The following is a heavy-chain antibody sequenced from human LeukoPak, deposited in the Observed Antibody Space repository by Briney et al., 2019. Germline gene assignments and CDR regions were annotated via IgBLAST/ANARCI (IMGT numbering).Heavy chain of an antibody. D-gene: IGHD3-9*01. J-gene: IGHJ4*02. CDR1: DYTFTSYV. V-gene: IGHV1-18*01. Sequence: ASVKVSYKASDYTFTSYVISWVRQAPGQGLEWMGWISAYNGNTNYAQKLQGRVNMTTDTSTSTAYMELRSLRSDDTAVYCCARDRRHDTSGYWGQGTLVTVS. CDR3: ARDRRHDTSGY. CDR2: ISAYNGNT.